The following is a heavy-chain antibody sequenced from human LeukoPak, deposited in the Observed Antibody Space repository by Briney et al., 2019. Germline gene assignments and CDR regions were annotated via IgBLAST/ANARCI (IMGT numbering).Heavy chain of an antibody. CDR2: IIPIFGTA. CDR3: ARDRNYYYDSSPLGD. Sequence: SVKVSCKASGGTFSSYAISWVRQAPGQGLEWMGGIIPIFGTANYAQKLQGRVTITADKSTSTAYMELSSLRSEDTAVYYCARDRNYYYDSSPLGDWGQGTLVTVSS. V-gene: IGHV1-69*06. J-gene: IGHJ4*02. CDR1: GGTFSSYA. D-gene: IGHD3-22*01.